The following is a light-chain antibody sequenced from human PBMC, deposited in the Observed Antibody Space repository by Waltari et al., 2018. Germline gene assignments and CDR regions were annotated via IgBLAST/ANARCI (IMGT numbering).Light chain of an antibody. CDR2: DAS. CDR1: QSVRSY. V-gene: IGKV3-11*01. J-gene: IGKJ3*01. CDR3: QQRSNWPLFT. Sequence: EIVLTQSPATLSLSPGERANIPCRASQSVRSYLAWYQQKPGQAPRLLIYDASNRATGIPARFSGSGSGTDFTLTISSLEPEDFAVYYCQQRSNWPLFTFGPGTKVDIK.